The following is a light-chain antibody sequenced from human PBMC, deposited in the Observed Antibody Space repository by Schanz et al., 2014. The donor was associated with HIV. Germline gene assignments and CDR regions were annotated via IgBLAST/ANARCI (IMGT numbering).Light chain of an antibody. CDR3: QQRDNWPLFS. CDR1: QSVSSSY. J-gene: IGKJ2*01. CDR2: DVS. V-gene: IGKV3D-20*02. Sequence: ESVLTQSPGTLSLSPGERATLSCRASQSVSSSYLAWYQQKPGQAPRLLIYDVSTRAPGVPAKFTGSGFGTDFTLSISNLQPEDSAVYFCQQRDNWPLFSFGQGTKLQIK.